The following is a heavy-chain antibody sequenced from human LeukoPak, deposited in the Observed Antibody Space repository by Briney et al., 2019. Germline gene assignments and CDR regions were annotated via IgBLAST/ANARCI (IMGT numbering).Heavy chain of an antibody. CDR2: IANDGRNE. V-gene: IGHV3-30*19. CDR3: ARAAAVSGAFRDNWFDP. J-gene: IGHJ5*02. CDR1: GFTFSSYG. D-gene: IGHD6-13*01. Sequence: PGGSLRLSCAASGFTFSSYGMHWVRQAPGKGLEWVAVIANDGRNEIYADSVKGRFTISRDNSKNTLYLQMNSLRAEDTAVYYCARAAAVSGAFRDNWFDPWGQGTLVTVSS.